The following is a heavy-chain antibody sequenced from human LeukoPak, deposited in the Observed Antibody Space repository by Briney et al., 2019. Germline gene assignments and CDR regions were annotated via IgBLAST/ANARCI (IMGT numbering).Heavy chain of an antibody. Sequence: GGSLRLSCAASGSTFNNYWIHWVRQVPGKGLVWVSRINNDGSSASYVDSVKGRFTISRDNAENTLFLQMNSLRAEDTAVYYCARRGTGHGMDVWGQGTTVIVSS. CDR3: ARRGTGHGMDV. CDR2: INNDGSSA. V-gene: IGHV3-74*01. J-gene: IGHJ6*02. CDR1: GSTFNNYW. D-gene: IGHD1-1*01.